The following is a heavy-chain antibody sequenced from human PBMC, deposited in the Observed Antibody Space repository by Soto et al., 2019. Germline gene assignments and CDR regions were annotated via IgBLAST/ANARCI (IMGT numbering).Heavy chain of an antibody. CDR3: AIDRITTRGDAFDL. CDR2: IIPIPDIT. CDR1: GGTFSTYI. J-gene: IGHJ3*01. Sequence: QVQLVQSGAEVRKPGSSVKVSCKAPGGTFSTYIISWVRQAPGQGLEWMGRIIPIPDITNYAQKFQGRVTVTADRSTSTTYMELTSLKPEDTAVYYCAIDRITTRGDAFDLWGQGTMVTGSS. D-gene: IGHD3-3*01. V-gene: IGHV1-69*08.